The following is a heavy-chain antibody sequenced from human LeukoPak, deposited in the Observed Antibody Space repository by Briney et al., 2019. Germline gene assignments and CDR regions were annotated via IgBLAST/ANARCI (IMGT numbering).Heavy chain of an antibody. CDR3: AKDKRRWLQLYALDI. CDR2: ISYDGSNK. D-gene: IGHD5-24*01. Sequence: GGSLRLSCAASGFTFSSYGMHWVRQAPGKGLEWVAVISYDGSNKYYADSVKGRFTISRDNSKNTLYLQMNSLRAEDTAVYYCAKDKRRWLQLYALDIWGQGTMVTVSS. CDR1: GFTFSSYG. V-gene: IGHV3-30*18. J-gene: IGHJ3*02.